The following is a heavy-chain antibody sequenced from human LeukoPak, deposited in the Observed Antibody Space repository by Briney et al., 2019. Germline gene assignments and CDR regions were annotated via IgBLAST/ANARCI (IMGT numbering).Heavy chain of an antibody. Sequence: PGGSLTPSCVAYGFTFSSSWMGWVRQAPGKGLEWVATIKQDGSEKYYVDSVKGRFTISRDNAENSLYLQMNSLRAEDTSVYYCARGWSGYGYWGQATLVTVSS. CDR2: IKQDGSEK. J-gene: IGHJ4*02. CDR1: GFTFSSSW. D-gene: IGHD6-25*01. V-gene: IGHV3-7*04. CDR3: ARGWSGYGY.